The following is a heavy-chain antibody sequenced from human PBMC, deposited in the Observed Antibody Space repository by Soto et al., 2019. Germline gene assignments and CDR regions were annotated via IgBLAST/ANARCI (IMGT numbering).Heavy chain of an antibody. CDR2: ISAYNGNT. CDR3: ARDKTVVIEGATNYAFDI. CDR1: GYTFTSYG. V-gene: IGHV1-18*01. J-gene: IGHJ3*02. D-gene: IGHD1-26*01. Sequence: VSVKVSCKASGYTFTSYGISWVRQAPGQGLEWMGWISAYNGNTNYAQKLQGRVTMTTDTSTSTAYMELRSLRSDDTAVYYCARDKTVVIEGATNYAFDIWGEGTMVTVSS.